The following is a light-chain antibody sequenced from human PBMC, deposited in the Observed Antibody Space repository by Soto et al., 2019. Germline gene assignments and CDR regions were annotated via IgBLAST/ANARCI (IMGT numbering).Light chain of an antibody. CDR2: DAS. Sequence: EIVLTQSPATLSLSPGERATLSCRASQSVSTYLAWYQQKPGQAPRLLIYDASNRATGIPVRFSGSGSGTDFTLTISSLEPEDFAVYHCQQRSSWPLTFGGGTKVDIK. V-gene: IGKV3-11*01. CDR3: QQRSSWPLT. J-gene: IGKJ4*01. CDR1: QSVSTY.